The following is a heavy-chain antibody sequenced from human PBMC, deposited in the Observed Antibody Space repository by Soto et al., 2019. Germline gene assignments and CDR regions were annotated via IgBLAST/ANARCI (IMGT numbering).Heavy chain of an antibody. D-gene: IGHD6-19*01. Sequence: EVQLLESGGGLVQPGGSLRLSCAASGFTFSSFAMSWVRQAPGKGLEWVSAIGSRGDSTYYPDSVKGRFTISRDNSKNTLYLQMNSLRAEDTAVYYCAKDLISGYNSGRHFDSWGQGTLVTVSS. V-gene: IGHV3-23*01. CDR2: IGSRGDST. CDR1: GFTFSSFA. CDR3: AKDLISGYNSGRHFDS. J-gene: IGHJ4*02.